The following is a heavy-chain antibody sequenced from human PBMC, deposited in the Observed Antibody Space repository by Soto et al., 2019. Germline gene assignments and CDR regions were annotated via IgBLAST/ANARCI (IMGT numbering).Heavy chain of an antibody. V-gene: IGHV4-59*01. CDR3: ARDGATEGIT. CDR2: IFYSGST. D-gene: IGHD1-20*01. CDR1: GGSISSYY. J-gene: IGHJ5*02. Sequence: QVQLQESGPGLVKPSETLSLTCTVSGGSISSYYWSWIRQPPGKGLEWIGYIFYSGSTNYNPSLNSRVTISVDTSKSQFSLRLSSVTAADTAVYYCARDGATEGITWGQGTLVTVSS.